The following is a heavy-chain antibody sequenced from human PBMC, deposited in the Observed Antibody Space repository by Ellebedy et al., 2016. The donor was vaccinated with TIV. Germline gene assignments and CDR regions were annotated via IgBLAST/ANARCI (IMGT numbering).Heavy chain of an antibody. CDR1: GFTFTSSW. V-gene: IGHV5-51*01. CDR2: IFPADSET. D-gene: IGHD2/OR15-2a*01. CDR3: ARSPNIATLGPYYFDY. Sequence: GESLNISCKASGFTFTSSWIGWVRQKPGKGLEWMGVIFPADSETRYSPSFQGRVTISADRSTRTAHLHLTSLRASDTAVYYCARSPNIATLGPYYFDYWGQGSLVAVSS. J-gene: IGHJ4*02.